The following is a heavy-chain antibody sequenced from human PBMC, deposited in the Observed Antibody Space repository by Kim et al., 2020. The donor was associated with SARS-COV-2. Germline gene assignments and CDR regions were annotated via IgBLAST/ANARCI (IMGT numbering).Heavy chain of an antibody. CDR3: GDYHEPGSHFTY. Sequence: GGSLRLSCAASGFAFSSYGMTWVRQAPGKGLEWVSSFSSVDITYYADSVKGRFTTSRDNSKNMLYLQMNSLRAEGTAVYYCGDYHEPGSHFTYWGQGTQLTVSS. CDR2: FSSVDIT. D-gene: IGHD3-10*01. CDR1: GFAFSSYG. V-gene: IGHV3-23*01. J-gene: IGHJ4*02.